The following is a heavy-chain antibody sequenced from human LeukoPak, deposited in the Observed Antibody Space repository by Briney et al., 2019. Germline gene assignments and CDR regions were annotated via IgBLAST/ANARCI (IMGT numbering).Heavy chain of an antibody. CDR2: IYPGDSDT. Sequence: GESLKISCKGSGYTFSSYWIGWVRQMPGKGLEWMGIIYPGDSDTRYSPSLQGQVTISVDTSISTAYLQWSSLKASDTAIYYGARQNDFRLDYWGQGTLVTVSS. J-gene: IGHJ4*02. D-gene: IGHD3-3*01. CDR3: ARQNDFRLDY. CDR1: GYTFSSYW. V-gene: IGHV5-51*01.